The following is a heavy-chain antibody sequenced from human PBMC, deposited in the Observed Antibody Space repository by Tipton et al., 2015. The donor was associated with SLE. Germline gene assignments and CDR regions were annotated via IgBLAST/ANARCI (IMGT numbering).Heavy chain of an antibody. J-gene: IGHJ3*02. V-gene: IGHV4-39*07. D-gene: IGHD2-2*02. CDR1: SGSISSDYYY. CDR2: IYYSGST. CDR3: VRALWLDKDFAVVPPGIRLRAFDI. Sequence: LRLSCTFSSGSISSDYYYWGWIRQPPGKGLEWIGSIYYSGSTYYNPSLKSRVTMSVDTSKNHFSLRLSSVTAADTAVYYCVRALWLDKDFAVVPPGIRLRAFDIWGQGTMVTVSS.